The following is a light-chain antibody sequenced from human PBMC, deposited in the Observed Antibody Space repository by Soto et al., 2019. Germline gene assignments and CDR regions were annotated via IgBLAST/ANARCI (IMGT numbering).Light chain of an antibody. CDR3: QQYSHLMT. Sequence: DIQMTQSPSSLSASLGDRVTISCQASQDISNYLNWYQQKLGKAPKLLIYDASNLETGVPSRFSGSGSGTDFTFTISSLQPEDIATYYCQQYSHLMTFGQGTRLEI. J-gene: IGKJ5*01. CDR1: QDISNY. V-gene: IGKV1-33*01. CDR2: DAS.